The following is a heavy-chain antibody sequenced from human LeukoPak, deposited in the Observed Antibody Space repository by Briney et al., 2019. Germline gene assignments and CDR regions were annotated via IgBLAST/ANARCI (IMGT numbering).Heavy chain of an antibody. Sequence: SQTLSLTCAVSGGSISSGGYSGSWIRQPPGKGLGWIGYIYHSGSTYYNPSLKSRVTISVDRSKNQFSLKLSSVTAADTAVYYCARVEYYGSGSYWNWFDPWGQGTLVTVSS. J-gene: IGHJ5*02. V-gene: IGHV4-30-2*01. CDR3: ARVEYYGSGSYWNWFDP. CDR1: GGSISSGGYS. D-gene: IGHD3-10*01. CDR2: IYHSGST.